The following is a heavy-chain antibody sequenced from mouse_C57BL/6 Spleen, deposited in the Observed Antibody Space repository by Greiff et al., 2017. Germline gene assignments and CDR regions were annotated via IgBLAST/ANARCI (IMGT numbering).Heavy chain of an antibody. D-gene: IGHD2-4*01. V-gene: IGHV1-26*01. CDR1: GYTFTDYY. CDR2: INPNNGGT. J-gene: IGHJ3*01. CDR3: ARISYDYSFAY. Sequence: EVQLQQSGPELVKPGASVKISCKASGYTFTDYYMNWVKQSHGKSLEWIGDINPNNGGTSYNQKFKGKATLTVDKSSSTAYMELRSLTSEDSAVYYCARISYDYSFAYWGQGTLVTVSA.